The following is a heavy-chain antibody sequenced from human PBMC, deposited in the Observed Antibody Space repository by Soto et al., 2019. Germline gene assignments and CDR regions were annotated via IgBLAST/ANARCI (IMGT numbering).Heavy chain of an antibody. Sequence: QVQLQESGPGLVRPSDTLSLTCTVSGGSISGHYWIWIRQPPGEGMEWIGYIFYSGSTTYNNNPSLKSRVTISVDTSRNQFSLRLSSVTAADTAVYYCARVGSSGWSPDYWGQGALVTVSS. V-gene: IGHV4-59*11. D-gene: IGHD6-19*01. J-gene: IGHJ4*02. CDR2: IFYSGSTTY. CDR3: ARVGSSGWSPDY. CDR1: GGSISGHY.